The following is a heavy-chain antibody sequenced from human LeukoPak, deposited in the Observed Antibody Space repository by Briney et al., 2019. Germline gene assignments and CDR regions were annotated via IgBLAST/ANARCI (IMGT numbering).Heavy chain of an antibody. Sequence: GGSLRLSCAASGFTFSSYAMSWVRQAPGKGREWVSAISGSGGSTYYADSVKGRFTISRDNSKNTLYLQMNSLRAEDTAVYYCAKDTYYYEKSAWGQGALVTVSS. D-gene: IGHD3-22*01. CDR2: ISGSGGST. J-gene: IGHJ5*02. CDR3: AKDTYYYEKSA. CDR1: GFTFSSYA. V-gene: IGHV3-23*01.